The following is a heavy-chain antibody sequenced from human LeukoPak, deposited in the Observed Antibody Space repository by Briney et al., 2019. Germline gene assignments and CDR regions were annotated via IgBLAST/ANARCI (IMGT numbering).Heavy chain of an antibody. CDR1: GGTFSSYA. Sequence: GASVTVSCKASGGTFSSYAISWVRQAPGQGLEWMGGIIPIFGTANYAQKFQGRVTITAVESTITAYMDLGSLRSEDPTVDYLSRDRPGSGYDTENWFDPWGQGTLVTVSS. CDR3: SRDRPGSGYDTENWFDP. D-gene: IGHD5-12*01. CDR2: IIPIFGTA. V-gene: IGHV1-69*13. J-gene: IGHJ5*02.